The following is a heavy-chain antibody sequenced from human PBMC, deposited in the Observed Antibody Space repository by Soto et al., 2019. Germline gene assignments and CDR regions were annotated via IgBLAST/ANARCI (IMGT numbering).Heavy chain of an antibody. Sequence: QVQLVESGGGVVQPGRSLRLSCAASGFTFSSYVMHWVRQAPGKGLEWVAVISYDGNNKYYEDSVKGRFTISRDNSKNTLYRQMNRLRAEDTAVYYCARAGCDGGRCYTLVGLRYGMDVWGQGTTVTVSS. D-gene: IGHD2-15*01. V-gene: IGHV3-30-3*01. CDR2: ISYDGNNK. CDR3: ARAGCDGGRCYTLVGLRYGMDV. CDR1: GFTFSSYV. J-gene: IGHJ6*02.